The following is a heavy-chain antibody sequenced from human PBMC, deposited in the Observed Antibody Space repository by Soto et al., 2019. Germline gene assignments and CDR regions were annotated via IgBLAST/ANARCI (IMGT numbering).Heavy chain of an antibody. J-gene: IGHJ5*02. Sequence: EVQLVESGGGLVQPGRSLRLSCAASGFTFDDYAMHWVRQAPGKGLEWVSGISWNSGSIGYADSVKGRFTISRDNAKNSLYVQMNSLGAEDTALYYCAKGFDASGGSWGGPNWFDPWGQGTLVTVSS. CDR1: GFTFDDYA. CDR3: AKGFDASGGSWGGPNWFDP. V-gene: IGHV3-9*01. D-gene: IGHD2-15*01. CDR2: ISWNSGSI.